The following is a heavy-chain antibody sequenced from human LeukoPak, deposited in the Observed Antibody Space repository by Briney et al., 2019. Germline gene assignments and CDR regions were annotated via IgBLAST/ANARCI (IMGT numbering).Heavy chain of an antibody. CDR1: GGTFGGYV. CDR3: AKEGYTALVTGYLNL. V-gene: IGHV1-69*13. J-gene: IGHJ2*01. D-gene: IGHD5-18*01. Sequence: GASVKVSCKASGGTFGGYVISWVRQAPGQGLEWMGGIIPPFGTAHYAQKFQDRLTITADESATTVYMEMSSLRFEDTAMYYCAKEGYTALVTGYLNLWGRGTLVTVSA. CDR2: IIPPFGTA.